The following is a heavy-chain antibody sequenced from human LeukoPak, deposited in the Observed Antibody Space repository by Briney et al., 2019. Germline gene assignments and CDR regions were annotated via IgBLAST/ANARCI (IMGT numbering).Heavy chain of an antibody. CDR1: GFTFSNYA. D-gene: IGHD2-15*01. CDR2: ITESGDIT. CDR3: AKTSGGNC. Sequence: GGSLRLSCTASGFTFSNYAMSWVRQARQAPGRGLEWVSGITESGDITYYADSVKGRFTISRDSSKNTLYLQMNSLRAEDTAVYYCAKTSGGNCWGQGTLVTVSA. J-gene: IGHJ4*02. V-gene: IGHV3-23*01.